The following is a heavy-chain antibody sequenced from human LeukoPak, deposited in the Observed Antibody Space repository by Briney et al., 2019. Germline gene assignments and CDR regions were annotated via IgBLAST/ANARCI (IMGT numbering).Heavy chain of an antibody. CDR3: ARGNLEWAAGTRWFDP. V-gene: IGHV4-34*01. D-gene: IGHD3-3*01. CDR2: INYSGST. J-gene: IGHJ5*02. Sequence: SETLSLTCAVYGESLSGYHWSWIRQPPGNGLEWIGEINYSGSTNYNPSLKSRVTITLDTSKNQFSLKLSSVTAADTAIYYCARGNLEWAAGTRWFDPWGQGTLVTVSS. CDR1: GESLSGYH.